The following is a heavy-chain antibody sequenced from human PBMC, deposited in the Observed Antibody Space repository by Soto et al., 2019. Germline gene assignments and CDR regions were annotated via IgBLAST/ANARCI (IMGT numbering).Heavy chain of an antibody. CDR2: IIPIFGTA. D-gene: IGHD2-15*01. CDR1: GGTFSSYA. J-gene: IGHJ6*02. V-gene: IGHV1-69*06. CDR3: ARGCSGGSCRGDYYYYYGMDV. Sequence: SVKVSCKASGGTFSSYAINWVRQAPGQGLEWMGGIIPIFGTANYAQKFQGRVTITADKSTSTAYMELSSLRSEDTAVYYCARGCSGGSCRGDYYYYYGMDVWGQGTTVTVSS.